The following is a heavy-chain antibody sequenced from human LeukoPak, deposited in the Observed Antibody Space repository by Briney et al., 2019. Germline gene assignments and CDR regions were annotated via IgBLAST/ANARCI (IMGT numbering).Heavy chain of an antibody. CDR3: ARDPGDYYDSSGFFDY. Sequence: PSETLSLTCPVSGGSVSSSRYYWGWIRQPPGKGLEWIGSIYYTGSTYYKPSLKSRVTISVDASKNQISLKLSSVTAADTAVYYCARDPGDYYDSSGFFDYWGQGTLVTVSS. CDR1: GGSVSSSRYY. D-gene: IGHD3-22*01. V-gene: IGHV4-39*02. J-gene: IGHJ4*02. CDR2: IYYTGST.